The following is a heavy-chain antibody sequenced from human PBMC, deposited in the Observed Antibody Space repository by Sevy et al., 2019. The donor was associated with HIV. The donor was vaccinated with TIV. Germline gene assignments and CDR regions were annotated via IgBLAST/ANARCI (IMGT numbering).Heavy chain of an antibody. J-gene: IGHJ5*02. Sequence: GGSLRLSCAASGFSFSRYFMHWVRQAPGEGLVWVSRINSDGSTTNYADSVEGRFIVSRDNAKKTPYLELHSPRVEDTATYYCARDTLGYGGNPNLDLDLWGQGTLVTVSS. V-gene: IGHV3-74*01. D-gene: IGHD4-17*01. CDR3: ARDTLGYGGNPNLDLDL. CDR1: GFSFSRYF. CDR2: INSDGSTT.